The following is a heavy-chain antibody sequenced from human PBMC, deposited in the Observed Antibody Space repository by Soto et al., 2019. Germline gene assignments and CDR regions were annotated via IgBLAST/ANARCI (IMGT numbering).Heavy chain of an antibody. Sequence: QVRLVESGGGVVQPGRSLRLSCAASGFTFSSYAMHWVRQAPGKGLEWVAVISYDGSNKYYADSVKGRFTISRDNSKNTLYLQMNSLRAEDTAVYYCARDGHYYDSSGYYYFDYWGQGTLVTVSS. J-gene: IGHJ4*02. CDR1: GFTFSSYA. V-gene: IGHV3-30-3*01. D-gene: IGHD3-22*01. CDR3: ARDGHYYDSSGYYYFDY. CDR2: ISYDGSNK.